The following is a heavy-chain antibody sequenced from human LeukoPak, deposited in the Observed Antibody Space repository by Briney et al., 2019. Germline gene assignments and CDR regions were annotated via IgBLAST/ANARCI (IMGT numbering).Heavy chain of an antibody. V-gene: IGHV3-23*01. Sequence: GGSLRLSCAASGFTFSSYAMSWVRQAPGKGLEWVSAISGSGGTTYYADSVRGRFTVSRDNSKNTLYLQMSTLEAEDTAVYYCAKDQNYYDISDYKSPFDYWGQGTLVTVSS. D-gene: IGHD3-22*01. CDR2: ISGSGGTT. J-gene: IGHJ4*02. CDR3: AKDQNYYDISDYKSPFDY. CDR1: GFTFSSYA.